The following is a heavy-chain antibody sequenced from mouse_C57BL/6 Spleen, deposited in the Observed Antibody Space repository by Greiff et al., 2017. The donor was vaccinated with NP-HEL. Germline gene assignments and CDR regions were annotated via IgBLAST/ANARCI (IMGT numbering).Heavy chain of an antibody. CDR1: GYTFTSYW. J-gene: IGHJ2*01. D-gene: IGHD4-1*01. CDR2: IHPNSGST. V-gene: IGHV1-64*01. CDR3: ARNWEVYYFDY. Sequence: VQLQQPGAELVMPGASVKLSCKASGYTFTSYWMHWVKQRPGQGLEWIGMIHPNSGSTNYNEKFKSKATLTVDKTSSTAYMQLSSLTSEDSAVYYCARNWEVYYFDYWGQGTTLTVSS.